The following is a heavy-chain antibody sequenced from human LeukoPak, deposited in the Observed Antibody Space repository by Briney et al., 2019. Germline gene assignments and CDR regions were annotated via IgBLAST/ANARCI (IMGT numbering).Heavy chain of an antibody. CDR3: ARDGHSGYDLTASFDY. J-gene: IGHJ4*02. V-gene: IGHV4-4*07. CDR1: GGSISSYY. Sequence: PSETLSLTCTVSGGSISSYYWSWIRQPAGKGLEWIGRIYTSGSTNYNPSLKSRVTMSVDTSKNQFSLKLSSVTAADTAVYYCARDGHSGYDLTASFDYWGQGTLVTVSS. CDR2: IYTSGST. D-gene: IGHD5-12*01.